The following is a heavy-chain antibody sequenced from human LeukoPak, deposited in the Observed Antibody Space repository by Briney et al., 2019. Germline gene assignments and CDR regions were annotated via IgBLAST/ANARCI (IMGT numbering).Heavy chain of an antibody. J-gene: IGHJ4*02. V-gene: IGHV1-18*01. D-gene: IGHD3-22*01. Sequence: ASVKVSCKASGYTFISYDVSWVRQSAGQGVECMGWFSAYNGNTNYAQKVQGRVTMTTDTSTSTAYMELRSLRSDDTAVYYCVRTLRYYDGSNYYYADYWGQGTLVTVSS. CDR2: FSAYNGNT. CDR3: VRTLRYYDGSNYYYADY. CDR1: GYTFISYD.